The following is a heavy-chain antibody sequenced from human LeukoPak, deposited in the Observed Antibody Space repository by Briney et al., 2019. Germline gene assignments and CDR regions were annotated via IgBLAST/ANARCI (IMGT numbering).Heavy chain of an antibody. CDR3: ARSEGYAFGP. D-gene: IGHD2-15*01. CDR2: IYYSGST. V-gene: IGHV4-30-4*01. Sequence: SQTLSLTSIVFGGSFSNGDYYWSWIRQPPGKGLEWIGYIYYSGSTFYNPSLKSRVTISLDTSKSQFSLKLSSVTAADTAVYYCARSEGYAFGPWGQGTLVTVPS. J-gene: IGHJ5*02. CDR1: GGSFSNGDYY.